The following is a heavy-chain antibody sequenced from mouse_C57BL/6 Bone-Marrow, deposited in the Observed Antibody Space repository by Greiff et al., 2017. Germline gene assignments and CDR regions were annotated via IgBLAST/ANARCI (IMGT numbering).Heavy chain of an antibody. CDR3: ARWVLEAY. J-gene: IGHJ3*01. CDR1: GYTFTSYT. CDR2: ITPSSGYT. D-gene: IGHD2-3*01. V-gene: IGHV1S26*01. Sequence: QVQLQQSGPELVKPGASVKISCKASGYTFTSYTMHWVKQRPGQGLEWIGYITPSSGYTKYNQKFKDKATLTADKSSSTAYMQLSSLTSEDSAVYYCARWVLEAYWGQGTLVTVSA.